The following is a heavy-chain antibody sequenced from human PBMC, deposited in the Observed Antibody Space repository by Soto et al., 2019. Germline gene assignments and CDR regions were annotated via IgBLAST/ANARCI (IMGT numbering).Heavy chain of an antibody. CDR1: GYTFPDYA. CDR2: IYCGNSYT. J-gene: IGHJ4*02. CDR3: ARDSIEAPCTYLDY. V-gene: IGHV1-3*01. Sequence: GASVKVSCKTSGYTFPDYAIHWVRQAPGQRPEWMGLIYCGNSYTTYSQQFQGRVTITRDTSATTAYMELSSLTSEDTAVYYCARDSIEAPCTYLDYWGLGTLVTVSS. D-gene: IGHD6-13*01.